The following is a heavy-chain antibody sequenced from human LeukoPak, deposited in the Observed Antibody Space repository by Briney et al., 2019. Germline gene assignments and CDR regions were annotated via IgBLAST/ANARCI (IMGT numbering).Heavy chain of an antibody. J-gene: IGHJ4*02. CDR2: ISGNGGST. D-gene: IGHD5-18*01. V-gene: IGHV3-23*01. Sequence: GGSLRLSCAASAFTLTSYAMSWVRQAPGKGLEWVSSISGNGGSTYYADSVKGRFTISRDDAENSLYLQMNSLRVEDTAVYYCGRVALDTSMIHYWGQGTLVTVSS. CDR1: AFTLTSYA. CDR3: GRVALDTSMIHY.